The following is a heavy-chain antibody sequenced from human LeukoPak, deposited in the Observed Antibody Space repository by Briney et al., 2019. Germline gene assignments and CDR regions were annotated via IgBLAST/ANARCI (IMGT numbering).Heavy chain of an antibody. CDR3: AREGSYYDSSGYPLDAFDI. Sequence: ASVKVSCKASGYNFTSYGISWVRQAPGQGLEWMGWISTYNGNTNYAQKLQGRVTMTTDTSTSTAYMELRSLRSDDTAVYYCAREGSYYDSSGYPLDAFDIWGQGTMVTVSS. CDR1: GYNFTSYG. D-gene: IGHD3-22*01. CDR2: ISTYNGNT. V-gene: IGHV1-18*01. J-gene: IGHJ3*02.